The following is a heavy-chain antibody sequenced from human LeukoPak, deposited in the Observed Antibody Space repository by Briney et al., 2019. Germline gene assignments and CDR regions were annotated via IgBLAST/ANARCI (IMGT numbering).Heavy chain of an antibody. CDR3: ARHRIAVAGAPYDAFDI. V-gene: IGHV4-38-2*01. CDR2: IYHSGST. Sequence: SETLSLTCAVSGYSISSGYYWGWIRQPPGKGLEWIGSIYHSGSTYYNPSLKSRVTISVDTSKNQFSLKLSSVTAADTAEYYCARHRIAVAGAPYDAFDIWGQGTMVTVSS. J-gene: IGHJ3*02. CDR1: GYSISSGYY. D-gene: IGHD6-19*01.